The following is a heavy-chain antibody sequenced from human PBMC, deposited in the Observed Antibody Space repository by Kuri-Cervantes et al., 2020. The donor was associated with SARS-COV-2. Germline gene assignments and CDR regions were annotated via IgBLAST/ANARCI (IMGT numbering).Heavy chain of an antibody. J-gene: IGHJ6*02. CDR3: ATLVVPASPKYYGVDV. CDR1: GYNFPTYW. D-gene: IGHD2-2*01. Sequence: GESLKISCKASGYNFPTYWISWVRQLPGKGLEWMGRIDPSDSVTKYSPSLEGHVTFSVDTSVSTAYVQWGSLEPSDTAIYYCATLVVPASPKYYGVDVRGQGTAVTVSS. V-gene: IGHV5-10-1*01. CDR2: IDPSDSVT.